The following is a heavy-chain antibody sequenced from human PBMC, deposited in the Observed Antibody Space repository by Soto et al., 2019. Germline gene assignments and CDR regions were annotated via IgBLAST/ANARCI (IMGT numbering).Heavy chain of an antibody. Sequence: PVGSLRLSCAASGFSFHTYAMGWVRQAPGKGLEWVSSLSGSGGATNYADSVKGRFTISRDNSKDTLYLKMNNLRAEDTAMYYCAKDLRDWGFFDYWGLGTLLTVSS. J-gene: IGHJ4*02. CDR3: AKDLRDWGFFDY. V-gene: IGHV3-23*01. CDR2: LSGSGGAT. D-gene: IGHD3-16*01. CDR1: GFSFHTYA.